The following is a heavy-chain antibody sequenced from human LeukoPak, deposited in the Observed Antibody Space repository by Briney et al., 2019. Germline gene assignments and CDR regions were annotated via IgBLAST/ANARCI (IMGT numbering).Heavy chain of an antibody. Sequence: GGSLRLSCAASGFTFSSYAMPWVRQAPDKGLEWVAAISYDGSNKYYADSVKGRFTISRDNSKNTLYLQMNSLRAEDTAVYYCASVAAAGMDDYWGQGTLVTVSS. D-gene: IGHD6-13*01. CDR2: ISYDGSNK. CDR1: GFTFSSYA. J-gene: IGHJ4*02. CDR3: ASVAAAGMDDY. V-gene: IGHV3-30-3*01.